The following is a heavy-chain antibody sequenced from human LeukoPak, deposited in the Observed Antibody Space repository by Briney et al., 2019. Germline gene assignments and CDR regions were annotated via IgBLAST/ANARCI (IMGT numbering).Heavy chain of an antibody. CDR2: IKQDGSEK. Sequence: PGGSLRLSCAASGFTFSDYWMSWVRLAPGQGLEWVANIKQDGSEKYYLDSVKGRFTISRDNAKNSLYLQMNSLRAEDTAVYYCARVLASGSYSANYFDYWGQGSLVIVSS. CDR1: GFTFSDYW. CDR3: ARVLASGSYSANYFDY. D-gene: IGHD1-26*01. J-gene: IGHJ4*02. V-gene: IGHV3-7*01.